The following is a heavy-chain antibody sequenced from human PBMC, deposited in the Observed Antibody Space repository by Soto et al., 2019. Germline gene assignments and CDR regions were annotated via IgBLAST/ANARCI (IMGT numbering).Heavy chain of an antibody. J-gene: IGHJ5*02. CDR3: ARAGIEGWFDP. CDR2: IYHSGST. D-gene: IGHD1-26*01. CDR1: GGSISTTHW. V-gene: IGHV4-4*02. Sequence: LSLTCAVSGGSISTTHWWTWVRQPPGKGLEWIGEIYHSGSTNYNPSLKNRVIISVDTSKNQFSLKLSSVTAADTALYYCARAGIEGWFDPWGQGTLVTVSS.